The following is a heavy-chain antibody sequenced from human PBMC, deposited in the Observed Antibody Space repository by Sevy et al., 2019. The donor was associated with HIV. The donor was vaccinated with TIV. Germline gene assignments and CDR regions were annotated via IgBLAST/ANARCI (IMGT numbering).Heavy chain of an antibody. V-gene: IGHV1-69*13. CDR3: ARADKALDRPKFRQIYHCDLDV. CDR2: IIPIFATV. D-gene: IGHD5-18*01. J-gene: IGHJ6*02. Sequence: ASVKVSCKASGGTFRQFPISWVRQAPGQGLEWMGGIIPIFATVNYAEKFQGRVTITADESTSTGYMELSSLRSEDTASLFSARADKALDRPKFRQIYHCDLDVWGQGTTVTVSS. CDR1: GGTFRQFP.